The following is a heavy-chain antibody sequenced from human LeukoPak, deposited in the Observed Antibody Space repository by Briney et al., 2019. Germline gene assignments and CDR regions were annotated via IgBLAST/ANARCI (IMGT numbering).Heavy chain of an antibody. Sequence: PSETLSLTCSVSGGSISSGDYYWSWIRQPPGKGLEWIGYIYYSGSTYYNPSLKSRVTISVDTSKNQFSLKLSSVTAADTAVYYCARDSALSTLSSGIDYWGQGTLVTVSS. V-gene: IGHV4-30-4*08. CDR2: IYYSGST. CDR3: ARDSALSTLSSGIDY. CDR1: GGSISSGDYY. J-gene: IGHJ4*02. D-gene: IGHD6-19*01.